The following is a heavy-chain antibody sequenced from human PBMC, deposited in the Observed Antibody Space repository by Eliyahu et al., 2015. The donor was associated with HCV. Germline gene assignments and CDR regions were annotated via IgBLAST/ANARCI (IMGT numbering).Heavy chain of an antibody. D-gene: IGHD3-16*01. V-gene: IGHV3-23*01. CDR3: AKIEYYDYIWGSSTPVGAFDI. J-gene: IGHJ3*02. Sequence: KGRFTISRDNSKNTLYLQMNSLRAEDTAVYYCAKIEYYDYIWGSSTPVGAFDIWGQGTMVTVSS.